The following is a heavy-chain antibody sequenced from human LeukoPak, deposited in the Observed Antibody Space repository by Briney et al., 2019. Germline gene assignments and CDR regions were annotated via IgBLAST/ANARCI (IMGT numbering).Heavy chain of an antibody. CDR2: IYTSGST. J-gene: IGHJ5*02. CDR1: GGSISSYY. D-gene: IGHD2-15*01. V-gene: IGHV4-4*09. Sequence: SETLSLTCTVSGGSISSYYWSWIRQPPGKGLEWIGYIYTSGSTNYNPSLKGRVTISVDTSKNQFSLKLSSVTAADTAVYYCARQSILYWFDPWGQGTLVTVSS. CDR3: ARQSILYWFDP.